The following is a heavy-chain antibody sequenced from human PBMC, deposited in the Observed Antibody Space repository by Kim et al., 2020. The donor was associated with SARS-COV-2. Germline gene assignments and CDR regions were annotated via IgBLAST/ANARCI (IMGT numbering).Heavy chain of an antibody. Sequence: GGSLRLSCAAAGFSFGDHTMHWVRQVPGRSVEWVSFISGDEGATFYAESVRGRFTISRDNTKKTLYLHLDSLKIEDSALYYCAKVGQEEELVGTFDAWGQGTMVTVSS. CDR1: GFSFGDHT. CDR3: AKVGQEEELVGTFDA. J-gene: IGHJ3*01. V-gene: IGHV3-43*01. D-gene: IGHD1-7*01. CDR2: ISGDEGAT.